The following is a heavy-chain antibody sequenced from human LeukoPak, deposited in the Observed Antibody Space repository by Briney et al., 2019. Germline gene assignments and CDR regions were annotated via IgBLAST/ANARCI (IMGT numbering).Heavy chain of an antibody. D-gene: IGHD4-17*01. CDR2: IYYSGST. CDR1: GGSISSYY. CDR3: ARGGYGDYVFDY. J-gene: IGHJ4*02. V-gene: IGHV4-59*01. Sequence: PSETLSVTCTVSGGSISSYYWSSIRQPPGKGLQWIGYIYYSGSTNYNPSLKSRVTISVDTSKNQFSLKLSSVTAADTAVYYCARGGYGDYVFDYWGQGTLVTVSS.